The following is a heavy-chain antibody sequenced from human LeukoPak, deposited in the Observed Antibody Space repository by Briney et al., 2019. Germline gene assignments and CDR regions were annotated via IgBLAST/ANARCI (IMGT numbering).Heavy chain of an antibody. CDR2: IKSKTDGGTT. CDR3: TTGLVPAAIGYSSSWYTIQGFFY. Sequence: PGGSLRLSCAASGFTFSNAWMSWVRQAPGKGLEWVGRIKSKTDGGTTDYAAPVKGRFTISRDDSKNTLYLQMNSLKTEDTAVYHCTTGLVPAAIGYSSSWYTIQGFFYWGQGTLVTVSS. CDR1: GFTFSNAW. J-gene: IGHJ4*02. V-gene: IGHV3-15*01. D-gene: IGHD6-13*01.